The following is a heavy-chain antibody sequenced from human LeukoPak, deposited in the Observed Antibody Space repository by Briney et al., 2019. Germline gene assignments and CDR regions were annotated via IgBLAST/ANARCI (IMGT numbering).Heavy chain of an antibody. V-gene: IGHV4-30-4*08. CDR2: IYYSGST. Sequence: PSETLSLTCTVSGGSISSGDYYWSWIRQPPGKGLEWIGYIYYSGSTSYNPSLKSRVTILVDTSKNQFSLKLSSMTAADTAVYYCARRGIVEDYWGQGTLVTVSS. J-gene: IGHJ4*02. D-gene: IGHD3-22*01. CDR1: GGSISSGDYY. CDR3: ARRGIVEDY.